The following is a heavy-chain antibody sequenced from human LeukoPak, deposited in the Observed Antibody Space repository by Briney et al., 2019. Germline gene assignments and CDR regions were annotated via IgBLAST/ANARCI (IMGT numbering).Heavy chain of an antibody. D-gene: IGHD6-19*01. V-gene: IGHV3-23*01. CDR1: GFTFSTYA. Sequence: ETGGSLTLSCAASGFTFSTYAMSWVRQAPGKGLEWVSAITGSGGNTYYADSVKGRFTTSRDNSKNTVYLQVNSLRAEDTAEYYCAKTSGWPYYFDYWGQGTLVTVSS. J-gene: IGHJ4*02. CDR2: ITGSGGNT. CDR3: AKTSGWPYYFDY.